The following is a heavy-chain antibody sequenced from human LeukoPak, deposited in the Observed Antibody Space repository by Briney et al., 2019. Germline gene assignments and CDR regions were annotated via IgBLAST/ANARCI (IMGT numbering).Heavy chain of an antibody. Sequence: GESLKISCKGSRYSFTSYWISWVRQMPGKGLEWMGRIDPSDSYTNYSPSFQGHVTISVDKSIRTAYLQWSSLKASDTAMYYCARRLQRHFDYWGQGTLVTVSS. V-gene: IGHV5-10-1*01. CDR1: RYSFTSYW. D-gene: IGHD2-15*01. CDR2: IDPSDSYT. J-gene: IGHJ4*02. CDR3: ARRLQRHFDY.